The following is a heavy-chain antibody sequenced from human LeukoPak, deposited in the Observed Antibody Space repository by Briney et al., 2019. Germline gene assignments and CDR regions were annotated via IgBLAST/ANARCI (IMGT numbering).Heavy chain of an antibody. CDR2: INHSGST. Sequence: SETLSLTCAVYGGSFSGYYWSWIRQPPGKGLEWIGEINHSGSTNYNPSLKSRVTISVDTSKNQFSLKLSSVTAADTAVYYCARFPPHSRAAAAGILYHRGAFDIWGQGTMVTVSS. CDR3: ARFPPHSRAAAAGILYHRGAFDI. J-gene: IGHJ3*02. CDR1: GGSFSGYY. D-gene: IGHD6-13*01. V-gene: IGHV4-34*01.